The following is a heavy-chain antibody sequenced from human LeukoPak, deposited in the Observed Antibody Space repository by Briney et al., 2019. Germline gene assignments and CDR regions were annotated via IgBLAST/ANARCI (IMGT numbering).Heavy chain of an antibody. CDR1: GFTFSSYA. CDR3: ARDRLFYYYYYGMDV. Sequence: GGSLRLSCAASGFTFSSYAMSWVRQAPGKGLEWVSAISGSGGFTYYADSVKGRFTISRDNSKNTLYLQMNSLRAEDTAVYYCARDRLFYYYYYGMDVWGQGTTITVSS. CDR2: ISGSGGFT. V-gene: IGHV3-23*01. J-gene: IGHJ6*02. D-gene: IGHD6-25*01.